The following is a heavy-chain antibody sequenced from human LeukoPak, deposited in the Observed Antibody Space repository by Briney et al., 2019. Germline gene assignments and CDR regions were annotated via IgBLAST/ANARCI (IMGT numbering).Heavy chain of an antibody. Sequence: SETLSLTCTVSGGSISSGSYYWSWIRQPPGKGLEWIGYIYYSGSTNYNPSLKSRVTISVDTSKNQFSLKLSSVTAADTAVYYCARSSDGIDYWGQGTLVTVSS. CDR2: IYYSGST. CDR1: GGSISSGSYY. V-gene: IGHV4-61*01. J-gene: IGHJ4*02. CDR3: ARSSDGIDY. D-gene: IGHD2-15*01.